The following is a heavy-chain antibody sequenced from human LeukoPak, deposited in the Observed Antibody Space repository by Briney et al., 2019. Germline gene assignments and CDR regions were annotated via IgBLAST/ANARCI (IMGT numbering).Heavy chain of an antibody. Sequence: GGTLRLSCAASGFTFSSYGMSWVRQAPGKGLEWVSAISGSGGSTYYADSVKGRFTISRDNSKNTLYLQMNGLRAEDTAVYYCAELGITMIGGVWGKGTTVTISS. CDR3: AELGITMIGGV. CDR2: ISGSGGST. CDR1: GFTFSSYG. D-gene: IGHD3-10*02. J-gene: IGHJ6*04. V-gene: IGHV3-23*01.